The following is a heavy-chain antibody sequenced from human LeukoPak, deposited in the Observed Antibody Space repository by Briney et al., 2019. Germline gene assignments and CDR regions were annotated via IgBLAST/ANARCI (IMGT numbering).Heavy chain of an antibody. V-gene: IGHV3-20*04. Sequence: GGSLRLSCAASGFTFDEYGMNWVRQVPGKGLECVSGINWDGGNAGYADSVKGRFTISRDNAKNSLYLQMDSLTAEDTALYYCARRFLYSSSWFFDLWGQGTLVTVSS. CDR1: GFTFDEYG. J-gene: IGHJ4*02. CDR2: INWDGGNA. CDR3: ARRFLYSSSWFFDL. D-gene: IGHD6-13*01.